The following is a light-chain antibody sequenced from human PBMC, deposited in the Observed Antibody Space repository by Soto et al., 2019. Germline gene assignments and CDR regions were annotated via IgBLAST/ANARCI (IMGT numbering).Light chain of an antibody. V-gene: IGKV3-11*01. CDR1: QSVSSY. J-gene: IGKJ5*01. Sequence: EIVLTQSPATLSLSPGERATLYCRASQSVSSYLAWYQQKPGQAPRLLIYGASSRATGIPDRFSGSGSGTDFTLTISRLEPEDFAVYYCQQRSNWPPTITFGQGTRLEIK. CDR3: QQRSNWPPTIT. CDR2: GAS.